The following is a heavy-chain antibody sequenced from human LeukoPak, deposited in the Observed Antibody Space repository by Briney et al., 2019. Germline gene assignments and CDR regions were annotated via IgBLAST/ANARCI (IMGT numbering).Heavy chain of an antibody. D-gene: IGHD3-22*01. Sequence: GGSLRLSCVASGFSFSSYWMAWVRQAPGKGLEWVANIKYDGSHKYYVDSVKGRFTISRDNAKNSVYLQMNSLRVDDTAVYFCASSHDSSGNDWGQGAMVTVSS. CDR1: GFSFSSYW. CDR3: ASSHDSSGND. CDR2: IKYDGSHK. V-gene: IGHV3-7*01. J-gene: IGHJ4*02.